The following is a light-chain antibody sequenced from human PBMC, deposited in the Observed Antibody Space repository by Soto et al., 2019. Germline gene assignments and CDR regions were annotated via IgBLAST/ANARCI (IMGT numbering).Light chain of an antibody. CDR2: SNN. CDR3: AAWDDSLIGPV. J-gene: IGLJ3*02. V-gene: IGLV1-44*01. CDR1: TSNIGSNS. Sequence: QSALTQPPSASGTPGQRVTISCSGSTSNIGSNSVNWYQHLPGAAPKVLIYSNNQRPSGVPDRFSGSKSGTSASLAISGLQSDDEADYYCAAWDDSLIGPVFGGGTQLTVL.